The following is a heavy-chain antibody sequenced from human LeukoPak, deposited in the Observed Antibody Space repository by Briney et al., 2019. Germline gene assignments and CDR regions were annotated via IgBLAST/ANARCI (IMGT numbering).Heavy chain of an antibody. J-gene: IGHJ5*02. Sequence: SVKVSCKASGGTFSSYAISWVRQAPGQGLEWMGGIIPIFGTANYAQKFQGRVTITADESTSTAYMELSSLRSEDTAVYYCARGPTAIHSDGWFDPWGQGTLVTASS. D-gene: IGHD2-21*02. V-gene: IGHV1-69*01. CDR2: IIPIFGTA. CDR3: ARGPTAIHSDGWFDP. CDR1: GGTFSSYA.